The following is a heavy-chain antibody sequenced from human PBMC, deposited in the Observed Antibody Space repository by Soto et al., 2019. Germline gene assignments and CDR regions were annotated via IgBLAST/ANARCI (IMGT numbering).Heavy chain of an antibody. CDR1: GGTFSSHS. V-gene: IGHV1-69*01. Sequence: VQLMQSGAEVKQPGSSVKVSCKASGGTFSSHSINWVRQAPGQGLEWMGGIITLFGTANYAQNFQGRVTITADQSTSTAYMELNSLRSDDTVVYYCAREVGYGDFSAALMDGGQGTLVTVSS. CDR3: AREVGYGDFSAALMD. J-gene: IGHJ4*02. D-gene: IGHD4-17*01. CDR2: IITLFGTA.